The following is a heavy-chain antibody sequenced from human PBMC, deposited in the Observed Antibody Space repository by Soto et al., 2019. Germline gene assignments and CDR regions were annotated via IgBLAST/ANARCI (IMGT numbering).Heavy chain of an antibody. CDR3: TTAQGSFFGYQLLEFDY. Sequence: EVQLVESGGGLVKPGGSLRLSCAASGFTFSNAWMSWVRQAPGKGLEWVGRIKSKTDGGTTDYAAPVKGRFTISRDDSKNTLYLQMNSLKTEDTAVYYCTTAQGSFFGYQLLEFDYWGQGTLVTVSS. CDR2: IKSKTDGGTT. J-gene: IGHJ4*02. D-gene: IGHD2-2*01. V-gene: IGHV3-15*01. CDR1: GFTFSNAW.